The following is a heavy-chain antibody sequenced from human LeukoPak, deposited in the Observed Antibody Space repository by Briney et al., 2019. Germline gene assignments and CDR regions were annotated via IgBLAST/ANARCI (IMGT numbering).Heavy chain of an antibody. CDR3: AKSRIAARIFDY. D-gene: IGHD6-6*01. CDR2: IRYDGSNK. V-gene: IGHV3-30*02. Sequence: GGSLRLSCAASGFTFSSYGMHWVRQAPGKGLEWVAFIRYDGSNKYYADSVKGRFTISRDNSKNTPYLQMNSLRAEDTVVYYCAKSRIAARIFDYWGQGTLVTVSS. J-gene: IGHJ4*02. CDR1: GFTFSSYG.